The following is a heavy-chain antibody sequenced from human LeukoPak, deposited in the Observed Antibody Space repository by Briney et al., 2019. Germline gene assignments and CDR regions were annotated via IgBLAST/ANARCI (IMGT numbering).Heavy chain of an antibody. Sequence: HPGGSLRLSCAASGFTFSSYGMHWVRQAPGKGLEWVAVIWSDGSSKHYADSVKGRFTISRDNSKNTLYLQMSSLRAEDTALYYCARGQPPSYYDMDVWGQGTTVTVSS. V-gene: IGHV3-33*01. CDR1: GFTFSSYG. D-gene: IGHD6-13*01. CDR3: ARGQPPSYYDMDV. CDR2: IWSDGSSK. J-gene: IGHJ6*02.